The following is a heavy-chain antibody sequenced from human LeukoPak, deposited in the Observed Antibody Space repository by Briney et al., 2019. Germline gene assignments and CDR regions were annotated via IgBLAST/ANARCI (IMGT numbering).Heavy chain of an antibody. V-gene: IGHV3-30-3*01. D-gene: IGHD2-2*01. CDR3: AKDGWVVVVPAQDAFDI. J-gene: IGHJ3*02. Sequence: PGGSLRLSCAASGFTFSSYAMHWVRQAPGKGLEWVAVISYDGSNKYYADSVKGRFTISRDTSKNTLYLQMNSLRAEDTAVYYCAKDGWVVVVPAQDAFDIWGQGTMVTVSS. CDR2: ISYDGSNK. CDR1: GFTFSSYA.